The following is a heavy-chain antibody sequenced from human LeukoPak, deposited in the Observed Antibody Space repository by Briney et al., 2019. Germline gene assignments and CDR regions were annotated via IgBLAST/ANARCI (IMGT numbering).Heavy chain of an antibody. J-gene: IGHJ4*02. CDR3: ARLGYYYGSGSYYTPTRYFDY. D-gene: IGHD3-10*01. V-gene: IGHV5-51*01. Sequence: GESLKISCKGSGYSFTTYWIGWVRQMPGKGLEWMGIIYPGDSDSRYSPSFQGQVTISADKSINTAYLQWSSLKASDTAMYYCARLGYYYGSGSYYTPTRYFDYWGQGTLVTVSS. CDR2: IYPGDSDS. CDR1: GYSFTTYW.